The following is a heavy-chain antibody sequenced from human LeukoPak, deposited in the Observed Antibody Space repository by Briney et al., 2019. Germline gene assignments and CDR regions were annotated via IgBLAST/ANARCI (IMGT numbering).Heavy chain of an antibody. Sequence: GGSLRLSCAASGLTVSTNYMSCVRQAPGRGLEWVSVIYSGGSTYYADSVKGRFTISRDNSKNTVYLQMNSLRAEDTAVYYCARDETNYYDCSGYYPHFDHWGRGTLVTVSS. CDR3: ARDETNYYDCSGYYPHFDH. CDR2: IYSGGST. V-gene: IGHV3-66*01. D-gene: IGHD3-22*01. J-gene: IGHJ4*02. CDR1: GLTVSTNY.